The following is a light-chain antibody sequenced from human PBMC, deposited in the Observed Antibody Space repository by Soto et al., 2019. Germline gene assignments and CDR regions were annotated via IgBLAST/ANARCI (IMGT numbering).Light chain of an antibody. J-gene: IGLJ1*01. CDR1: TSNIGSKT. Sequence: QSVLTQPPSASVTPGQSVTISCSGSTSNIGSKTVSWYQQVPGAAPKLLIYSTNQWPSGVPDRFSGSKSGTSASLTISGLQSEDEADYYCATWDGSLNGLYVFGPGTKVTVL. V-gene: IGLV1-44*01. CDR2: STN. CDR3: ATWDGSLNGLYV.